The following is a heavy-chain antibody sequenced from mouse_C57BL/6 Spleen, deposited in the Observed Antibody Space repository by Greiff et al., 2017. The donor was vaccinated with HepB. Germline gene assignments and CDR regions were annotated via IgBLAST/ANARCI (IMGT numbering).Heavy chain of an antibody. J-gene: IGHJ3*01. CDR1: GYTFTDYY. CDR2: LYPGSGNT. Sequence: QVQLQQSGAELVRPGASVKLSCKASGYTFTDYYINWVKQRPGQGLEWIARLYPGSGNTYYNEKFKGKATLTAEKSSSTAYMQLSSLTSEDSAVYFCARDGGIYYDYDEGFAYWGQGTLVTVSA. D-gene: IGHD2-4*01. CDR3: ARDGGIYYDYDEGFAY. V-gene: IGHV1-76*01.